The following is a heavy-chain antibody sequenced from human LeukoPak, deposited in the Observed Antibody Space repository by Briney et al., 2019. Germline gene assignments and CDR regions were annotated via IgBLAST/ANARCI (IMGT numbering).Heavy chain of an antibody. D-gene: IGHD3-22*01. CDR1: GGSISTYY. Sequence: SETLSLTCTVSGGSISTYYWTWIRQPPWKRLEGIGFSHYSGSTNYNPSLKSRVTMSVDTSTNQFSLKLNSVTAADTAVYYCARAPRGESDAASGFYGVDVWGQGTTVTVSS. CDR3: ARAPRGESDAASGFYGVDV. V-gene: IGHV4-59*01. J-gene: IGHJ6*02. CDR2: SHYSGST.